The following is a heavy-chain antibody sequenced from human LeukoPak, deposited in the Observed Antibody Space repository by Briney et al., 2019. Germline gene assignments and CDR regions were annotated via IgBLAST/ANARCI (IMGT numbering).Heavy chain of an antibody. CDR2: IKQDESEK. J-gene: IGHJ4*02. CDR1: GFTFSSYW. CDR3: ARDLSGVTGYTYGRGIDY. Sequence: GGSLRLSCVASGFTFSSYWMSWVRQAPGKGLEWVANIKQDESEKYYVDSVKGRFTISRDNAKTSLYLQMNSLRAEDTAVYYCARDLSGVTGYTYGRGIDYWGQGTLVTVSS. V-gene: IGHV3-7*01. D-gene: IGHD5-18*01.